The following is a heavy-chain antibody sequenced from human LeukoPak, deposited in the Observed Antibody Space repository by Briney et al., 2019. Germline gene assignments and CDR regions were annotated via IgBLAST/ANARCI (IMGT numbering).Heavy chain of an antibody. D-gene: IGHD3-3*01. CDR1: GYSISSCYY. CDR2: IYHSGST. J-gene: IGHJ3*02. CDR3: ARWDSGEWFHDAFDI. Sequence: SETLSLTCGVSGYSISSCYYWGWIRPPPGKGLEWIGSIYHSGSTYYNPSLKRRVTISVDTSKNQFSLKLRSVTAADTALYYCARWDSGEWFHDAFDIWGQGTRVTVSS. V-gene: IGHV4-38-2*01.